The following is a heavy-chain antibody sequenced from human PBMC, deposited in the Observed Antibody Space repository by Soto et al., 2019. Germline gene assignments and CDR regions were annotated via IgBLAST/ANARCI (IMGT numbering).Heavy chain of an antibody. Sequence: GGSLRLSCAASGFTFSSYAMSWVRQAPGKGLEWVSAISGSGGSTYYADSVKGRFTISRDNSKNTLYLQMNSLRAEDTAVYYCANYVRVIGVAGTRNIFDYWGQGTLVTVSS. CDR2: ISGSGGST. CDR3: ANYVRVIGVAGTRNIFDY. V-gene: IGHV3-23*01. D-gene: IGHD6-19*01. J-gene: IGHJ4*02. CDR1: GFTFSSYA.